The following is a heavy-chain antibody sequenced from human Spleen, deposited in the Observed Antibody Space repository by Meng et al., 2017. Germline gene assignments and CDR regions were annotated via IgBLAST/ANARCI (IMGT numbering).Heavy chain of an antibody. CDR2: VYYSGTT. D-gene: IGHD3-22*01. CDR1: GGSISPYY. V-gene: IGHV4-59*01. Sequence: SETLSLTCNVSGGSISPYYWSWIRQPPGKGLEWIAYVYYSGTTSYNPSFKSRVTISVDRSKNQFSLKLSSVTTADTAVYYCARSSTLYDTSAYYYFDQWGRGNLV. J-gene: IGHJ4*01. CDR3: ARSSTLYDTSAYYYFDQ.